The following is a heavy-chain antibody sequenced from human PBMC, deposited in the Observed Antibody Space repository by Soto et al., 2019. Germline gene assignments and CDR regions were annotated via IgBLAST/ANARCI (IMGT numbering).Heavy chain of an antibody. D-gene: IGHD3-22*01. CDR1: GFTFSSYS. J-gene: IGHJ1*01. CDR3: ARDSGGGTMKILVAEYFQD. CDR2: ISSSSSYI. V-gene: IGHV3-21*01. Sequence: GGSLRLSCAASGFTFSSYSMNWVRQGPGKGLEWVSSISSSSSYIYYADSVKGRFTISRDNAKNSLYLQMNSLRAEDTAVYYCARDSGGGTMKILVAEYFQDWGQGSLVIVSS.